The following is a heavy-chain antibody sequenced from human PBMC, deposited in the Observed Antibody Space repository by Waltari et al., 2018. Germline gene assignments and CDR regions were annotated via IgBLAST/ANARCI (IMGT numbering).Heavy chain of an antibody. CDR2: IDNSGNA. J-gene: IGHJ4*02. V-gene: IGHV4-31*03. CDR1: GSSINSAGYH. Sequence: QVQLLESGPGLVKPSQTLSLTCPVSGSSINSAGYHWRWIRQQPGKGLERLGYIDNSGNAYYKVCLKSRITVSGDTSRSKVSLGMTSMTPADTAVYFWAAGQWFGGVGIPPFHYWGPGMLVTVSS. CDR3: AAGQWFGGVGIPPFHY. D-gene: IGHD3-10*01.